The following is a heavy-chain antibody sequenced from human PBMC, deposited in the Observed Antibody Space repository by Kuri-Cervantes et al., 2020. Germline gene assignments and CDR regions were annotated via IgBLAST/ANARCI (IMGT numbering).Heavy chain of an antibody. CDR3: KASGYVVY. D-gene: IGHD5-12*01. CDR2: IYYSGST. V-gene: IGHV4-61*01. Sequence: ESLKISCTVSGGSVSSGSYYWSWIRQPPGKGLEWIGYIYYSGSTNYNPSLKSRVTISVDTSKNQFSLKLNSVTAADTAVYYCKASGYVVYWGQGTLVTVSS. CDR1: GGSVSSGSYY. J-gene: IGHJ4*02.